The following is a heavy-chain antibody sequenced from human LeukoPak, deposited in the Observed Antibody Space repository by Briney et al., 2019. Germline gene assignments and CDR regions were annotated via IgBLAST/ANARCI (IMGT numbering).Heavy chain of an antibody. CDR1: GFTFSSYW. CDR3: AKLLRPYYYYYMDV. D-gene: IGHD2-21*02. Sequence: GGSLRLSCAASGFTFSSYWMHWVRQAPGKGLEWVSRINSDGSSTSYADSVKGRFTISRDNAKNTLYLQMNSLRAEDTAVYYCAKLLRPYYYYYMDVWGKGTTVTVSS. J-gene: IGHJ6*03. CDR2: INSDGSST. V-gene: IGHV3-74*01.